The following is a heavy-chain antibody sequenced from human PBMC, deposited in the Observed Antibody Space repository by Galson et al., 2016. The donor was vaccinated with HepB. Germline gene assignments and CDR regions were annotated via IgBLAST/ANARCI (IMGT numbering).Heavy chain of an antibody. CDR1: GFTFSNVW. CDR3: TPLGFAEFADGIYSWFDP. D-gene: IGHD3-10*01. CDR2: IKSHSDGGTV. J-gene: IGHJ5*02. V-gene: IGHV3-15*01. Sequence: SLRLSCAASGFTFSNVWMSWVRQAPGKGLEWVGRIKSHSDGGTVDYATSVKGRFSISRDDSKDTLFLQLKRLKAEDTAVYYCTPLGFAEFADGIYSWFDPWGQGTLGTVSS.